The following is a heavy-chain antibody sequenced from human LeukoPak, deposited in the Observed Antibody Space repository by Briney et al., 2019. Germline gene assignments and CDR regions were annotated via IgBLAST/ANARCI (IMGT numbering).Heavy chain of an antibody. CDR3: ARDPRGNSVYVFDY. V-gene: IGHV1-46*01. Sequence: ASVKVPCKASGYTFTNYYMHWVRQAPGQGLDWMGFINPSGGSTRYAQNFQGRVTMTRDTSTSTIWMELSSLRSEDTAVYYCARDPRGNSVYVFDYWGQGTLVTVSS. CDR1: GYTFTNYY. D-gene: IGHD5/OR15-5a*01. CDR2: INPSGGST. J-gene: IGHJ4*02.